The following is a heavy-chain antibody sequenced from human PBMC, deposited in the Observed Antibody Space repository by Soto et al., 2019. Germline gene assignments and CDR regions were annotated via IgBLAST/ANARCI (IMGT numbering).Heavy chain of an antibody. V-gene: IGHV2-5*02. D-gene: IGHD6-13*01. CDR1: GVSLSTSGVA. Sequence: SGPTLVNPTQTLTLTCTFSGVSLSTSGVAVGWIRQPPGEALEWLALIYWDDDKRYSPSLKTRLTITKDTSKNQVVLTMANVDPVDTATYFCAHKRRGNSWYLSSFDYWGQGTPVTVSS. CDR3: AHKRRGNSWYLSSFDY. J-gene: IGHJ4*02. CDR2: IYWDDDK.